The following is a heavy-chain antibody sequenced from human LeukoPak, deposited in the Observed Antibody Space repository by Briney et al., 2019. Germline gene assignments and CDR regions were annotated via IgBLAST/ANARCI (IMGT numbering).Heavy chain of an antibody. Sequence: SETLSLTCTVSGASISSYYWSWIRQSPGKGLEWIGYIYYSGSTNYNPSLKSRVTISVDTSKNQFSLKLSSVTAADTAVYYCAGYTSAPDAFDIWGQGTMVTVSS. CDR2: IYYSGST. V-gene: IGHV4-59*03. J-gene: IGHJ3*02. CDR1: GASISSYY. CDR3: AGYTSAPDAFDI. D-gene: IGHD3-16*02.